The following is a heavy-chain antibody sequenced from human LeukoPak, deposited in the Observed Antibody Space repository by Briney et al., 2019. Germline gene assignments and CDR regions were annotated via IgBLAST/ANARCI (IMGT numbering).Heavy chain of an antibody. CDR3: AKIGRRYDFWTGYYEEEVDYMDV. D-gene: IGHD3-3*01. Sequence: GGSLRLSCAASGFTFSNYGMTWVRQAPGKGLEWVSGIIDSGGGTKHAVSVKGRFTISRDNSKDTLYLQMNSLRAEDTAVYYCAKIGRRYDFWTGYYEEEVDYMDVWGKGTTVTVSS. CDR2: IIDSGGGT. V-gene: IGHV3-23*01. CDR1: GFTFSNYG. J-gene: IGHJ6*03.